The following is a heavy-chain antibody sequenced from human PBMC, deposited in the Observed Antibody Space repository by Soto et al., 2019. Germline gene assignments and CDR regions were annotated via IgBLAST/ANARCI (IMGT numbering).Heavy chain of an antibody. D-gene: IGHD5-18*01. CDR3: ARSSLGYSYGPDY. CDR2: ISSSSSYI. CDR1: GFTFSSYS. J-gene: IGHJ4*02. Sequence: GGSLRLSCAASGFTFSSYSMNWVRQAPGKGLEWVSSISSSSSYIYYADSVKGRFTISRDNAKNSLYLQMNSLRAEDTGVYYCARSSLGYSYGPDYWGQGTRVTVAS. V-gene: IGHV3-21*01.